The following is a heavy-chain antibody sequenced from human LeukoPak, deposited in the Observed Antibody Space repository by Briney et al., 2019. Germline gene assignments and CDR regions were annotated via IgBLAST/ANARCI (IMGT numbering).Heavy chain of an antibody. Sequence: SETLSLTCTVSGGSISSYYWSWIRQPPGKGLEWIGYIYYSGSTYYNPSLKSRVTISVDTSKNQFSLKLSSVTAADTAVYYCARAIMITFGGVIVNFDYWGQGTLVTVSS. D-gene: IGHD3-16*02. CDR2: IYYSGST. J-gene: IGHJ4*02. V-gene: IGHV4-59*08. CDR1: GGSISSYY. CDR3: ARAIMITFGGVIVNFDY.